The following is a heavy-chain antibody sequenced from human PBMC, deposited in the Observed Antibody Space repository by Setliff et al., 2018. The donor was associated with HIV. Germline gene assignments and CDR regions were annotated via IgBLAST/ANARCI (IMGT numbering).Heavy chain of an antibody. V-gene: IGHV1-46*01. D-gene: IGHD5-18*01. J-gene: IGHJ6*02. CDR3: ARGSVDTAMVDYYYYYGMDV. CDR1: GYTFTSYY. Sequence: ASVKVSCKASGYTFTSYYMHWVRQAPGQGLEWMGIINPSGGSTSYAQKFQGRVTMTRDTSTSTVYMELSSLRSEDTAVYYCARGSVDTAMVDYYYYYGMDVWGQGTTVTVSS. CDR2: INPSGGST.